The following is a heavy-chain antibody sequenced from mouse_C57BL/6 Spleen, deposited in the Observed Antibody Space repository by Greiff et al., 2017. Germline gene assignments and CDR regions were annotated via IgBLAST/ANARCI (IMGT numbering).Heavy chain of an antibody. D-gene: IGHD1-1*01. V-gene: IGHV5-4*01. CDR2: ISDGGSYS. Sequence: EVMLVESGGGLVKPGGSLKLSCAASGFTFSSYAMSWVRQTPEKRLEWVATISDGGSYSSYPDNVNGRFTISRDNAKNNLYLQMNHLKSEDTTMYYCARDYGGSYWGQGTTLTVSS. CDR1: GFTFSSYA. J-gene: IGHJ2*01. CDR3: ARDYGGSY.